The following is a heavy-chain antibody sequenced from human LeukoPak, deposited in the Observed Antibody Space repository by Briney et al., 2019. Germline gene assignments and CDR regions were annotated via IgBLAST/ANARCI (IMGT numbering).Heavy chain of an antibody. Sequence: SETLSLTCTVSGGSISSYYWSWIRQPPGKGLEWIGYIYYSGSTNYNPSLKSRVTISVDTSKNQFSLKLSSVTAADTAVYYCARETVLRYYFDYWGQGTLVTVSS. V-gene: IGHV4-59*12. D-gene: IGHD4-17*01. CDR2: IYYSGST. J-gene: IGHJ4*02. CDR1: GGSISSYY. CDR3: ARETVLRYYFDY.